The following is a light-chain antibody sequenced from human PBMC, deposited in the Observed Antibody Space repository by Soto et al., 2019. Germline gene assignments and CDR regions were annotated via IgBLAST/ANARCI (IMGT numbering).Light chain of an antibody. Sequence: DIVLTQSPGTLSLSPGEGATLSCRASQSVSSSYLAWYQQKPGQAPRLLIYDASSRATRIPDRFGGSGSGTDFTLTISRLEPEDFALYYCQQYGSSPVTFGGGTKVEIK. J-gene: IGKJ4*01. V-gene: IGKV3-20*01. CDR3: QQYGSSPVT. CDR2: DAS. CDR1: QSVSSSY.